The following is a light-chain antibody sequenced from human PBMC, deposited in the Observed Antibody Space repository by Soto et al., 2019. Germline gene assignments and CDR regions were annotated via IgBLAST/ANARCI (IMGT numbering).Light chain of an antibody. CDR1: QSISSS. CDR3: QQLHSYPIT. V-gene: IGKV1-9*01. CDR2: GAS. Sequence: DIQMTQSPSSLSASVGETITITCRASQSISSSLNWFQQKPGEAPKLLIYGASTLRSGVPSRFCGSESGAVFTLTISSLQPEDFATYYCQQLHSYPITFGQGTRLEIK. J-gene: IGKJ5*01.